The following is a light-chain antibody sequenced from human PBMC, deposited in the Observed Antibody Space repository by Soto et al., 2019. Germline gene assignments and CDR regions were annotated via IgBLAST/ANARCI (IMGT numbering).Light chain of an antibody. V-gene: IGKV3-11*01. Sequence: EIVLTQSPVTLSLSPGERATLSCRASQSISNYLTWYQQKPGQAPRLLIYDASNRATGIPARFSGSGSGTEFTLTISSLQPDDFATYYCQQYNTYSTFGQGTRLEI. CDR1: QSISNY. CDR2: DAS. J-gene: IGKJ5*01. CDR3: QQYNTYST.